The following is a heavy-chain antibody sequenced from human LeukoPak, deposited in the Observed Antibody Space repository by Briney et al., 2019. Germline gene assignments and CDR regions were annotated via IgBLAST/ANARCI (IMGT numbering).Heavy chain of an antibody. CDR1: GYRFTSYW. Sequence: GESLKISCKGSGYRFTSYWIGWVRQMPGKGLECMGIIYPGDSDTTYSPSFQGQATISADKSISTAYLQWSSLKASGTAIYYCARHETGPYFDYWGQGTLVTVSS. CDR3: ARHETGPYFDY. J-gene: IGHJ4*02. D-gene: IGHD1-1*01. CDR2: IYPGDSDT. V-gene: IGHV5-51*01.